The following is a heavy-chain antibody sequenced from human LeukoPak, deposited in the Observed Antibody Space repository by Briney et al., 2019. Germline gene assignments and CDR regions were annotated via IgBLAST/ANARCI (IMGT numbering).Heavy chain of an antibody. J-gene: IGHJ6*04. CDR3: AELGITMIGGV. CDR2: ISGTSTSI. CDR1: GFTFSSYS. Sequence: PGGSLRLSCAASGFTFSSYSMNWVRQAPGKGLEWVSSISGTSTSIYYADSVKGRFTISRDNAKNSLYLQMNSLRAEDTAVYYCAELGITMIGGVWGKGTTVTISS. D-gene: IGHD3-10*02. V-gene: IGHV3-21*01.